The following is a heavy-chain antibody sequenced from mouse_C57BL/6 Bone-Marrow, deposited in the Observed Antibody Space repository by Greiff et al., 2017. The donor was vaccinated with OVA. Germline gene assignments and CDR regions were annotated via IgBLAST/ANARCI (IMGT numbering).Heavy chain of an antibody. CDR1: GYTFTDYY. Sequence: QVHVKQSGAELVRPGASVKLSCKASGYTFTDYYINWVKQRPGQGLEWIARIYPGSGNTYYNEKFKGKATLTAEKSSSPAYMQRSSLTSEDAAVYFGERDGYYPAWFAYWDQGTLVTVSA. D-gene: IGHD2-3*01. V-gene: IGHV1-76*01. CDR3: ERDGYYPAWFAY. J-gene: IGHJ3*01. CDR2: IYPGSGNT.